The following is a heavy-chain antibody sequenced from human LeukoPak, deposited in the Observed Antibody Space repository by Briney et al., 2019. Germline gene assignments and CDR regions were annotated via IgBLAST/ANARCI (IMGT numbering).Heavy chain of an antibody. CDR1: GGSTSSGDCC. J-gene: IGHJ5*02. CDR2: SYYSGST. V-gene: IGHV4-30-4*01. CDR3: ARLNSYCSRSSCYMGTIDH. Sequence: SEILFLTWTVSGGSTSSGDCCWRWIREPPVKGLEWIGHSYYSGSTYYNPSLKSRVTVSVDTSKNQFSLKLSSVTAADTAVYYCARLNSYCSRSSCYMGTIDHWGQGTLVTVSS. D-gene: IGHD2-2*02.